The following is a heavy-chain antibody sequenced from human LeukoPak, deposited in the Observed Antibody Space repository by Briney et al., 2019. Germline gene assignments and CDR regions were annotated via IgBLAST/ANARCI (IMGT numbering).Heavy chain of an antibody. Sequence: GGSLRLSCAASGFTFSSYAMHWVRQAPGKGLEWVAVISYDGSNKYYADSVKGRFTISRDNSKNTLYLQMNSLRAEDTAVYYCARDVVSGYVRRGQLDYWGQGTLVTVSS. CDR2: ISYDGSNK. CDR3: ARDVVSGYVRRGQLDY. CDR1: GFTFSSYA. V-gene: IGHV3-30-3*01. J-gene: IGHJ4*02. D-gene: IGHD5-12*01.